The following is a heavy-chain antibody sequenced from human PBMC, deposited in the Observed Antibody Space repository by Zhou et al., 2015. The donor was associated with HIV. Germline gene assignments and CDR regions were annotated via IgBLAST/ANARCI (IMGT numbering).Heavy chain of an antibody. D-gene: IGHD3-10*01. CDR3: ANAIRGAQTGPFDP. Sequence: QVQLVQSRTEVKKPGASVKVSCKASGYAFTGYYIHWVRQAPGQGLEWMGYFNPNSGDTNYAQDFQGRVTMTGDTSVTTTYMELSRLKTDDTAMYYCANAIRGAQTGPFDPWGQGTLVTVSS. V-gene: IGHV1-2*02. J-gene: IGHJ5*02. CDR1: GYAFTGYY. CDR2: FNPNSGDT.